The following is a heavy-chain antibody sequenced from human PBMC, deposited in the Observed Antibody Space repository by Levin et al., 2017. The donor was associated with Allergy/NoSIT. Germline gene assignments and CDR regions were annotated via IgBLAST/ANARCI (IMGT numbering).Heavy chain of an antibody. CDR3: ARSPYCSGGSCYSYYFDY. Sequence: SVKVSCKASGGTFSSYAISWVRQAPGQGLEWMGGIIPIFGTANYAQKFQGRVTITADESTSTAYMELSSLRSEDTAVYYCARSPYCSGGSCYSYYFDYWGQGTLVTVSS. V-gene: IGHV1-69*13. CDR2: IIPIFGTA. CDR1: GGTFSSYA. D-gene: IGHD2-15*01. J-gene: IGHJ4*02.